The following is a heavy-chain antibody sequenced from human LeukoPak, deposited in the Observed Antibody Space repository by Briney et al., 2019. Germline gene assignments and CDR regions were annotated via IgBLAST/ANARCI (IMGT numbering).Heavy chain of an antibody. J-gene: IGHJ6*02. CDR1: GFTFSSYR. CDR2: INRDGSGT. V-gene: IGHV3-74*01. Sequence: PGGSLRLSCAASGFTFSSYRMHWVRQPSGKGLVWVSRINRDGSGTSYVDSVKGRFTISRDNAKNTVYLQMNSLRAEDTAVYYCARDSNYGMDVWGQGTTVTVSS. CDR3: ARDSNYGMDV.